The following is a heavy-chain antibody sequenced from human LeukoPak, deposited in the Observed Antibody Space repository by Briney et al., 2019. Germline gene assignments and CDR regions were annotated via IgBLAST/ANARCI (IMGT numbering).Heavy chain of an antibody. J-gene: IGHJ4*02. CDR3: ASPGTIFGVVPDY. CDR2: IYHSGST. CDR1: GGSISSGGYS. Sequence: PSQTLSLTCAVSGGSISSGGYSWSWIRQPPGKGLEWIGYIYHSGSTYYNSSLKSRVTISVDRSKNQFSLKLSSVTAADTAVYYCASPGTIFGVVPDYWGQGTLVTVSS. D-gene: IGHD3-3*01. V-gene: IGHV4-30-2*01.